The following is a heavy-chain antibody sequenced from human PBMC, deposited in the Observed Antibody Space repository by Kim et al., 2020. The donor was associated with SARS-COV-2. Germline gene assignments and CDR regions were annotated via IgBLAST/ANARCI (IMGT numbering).Heavy chain of an antibody. CDR1: GASISGY. D-gene: IGHD4-17*01. CDR3: ARLDYGDYDEAFDL. CDR2: VYHTGSA. V-gene: IGHV4-59*08. J-gene: IGHJ3*01. Sequence: SETLSLTCAVSGASISGYWSWIRQPPGKSLEWIAYVYHTGSATYNPSLKSRVTISMDTSRNYISLKLTSLTAADTAIYYCARLDYGDYDEAFDLWGPGTLSASLQ.